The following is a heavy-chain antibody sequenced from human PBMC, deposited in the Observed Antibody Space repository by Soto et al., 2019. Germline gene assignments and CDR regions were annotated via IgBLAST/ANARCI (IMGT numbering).Heavy chain of an antibody. CDR2: ISYDGSNK. CDR1: GFTFSSYG. D-gene: IGHD2-21*02. V-gene: IGHV3-30*18. Sequence: QVQLVESGGGVVQPGRSLRLSCAASGFTFSSYGMHWVRQAPGKGLEWVAVISYDGSNKYYADSVKGRFTISRDNSKNTLYLQINSLRAEDTAVYYCAKDSYKVVVTPEFDYWGQGTLVTVSS. J-gene: IGHJ4*02. CDR3: AKDSYKVVVTPEFDY.